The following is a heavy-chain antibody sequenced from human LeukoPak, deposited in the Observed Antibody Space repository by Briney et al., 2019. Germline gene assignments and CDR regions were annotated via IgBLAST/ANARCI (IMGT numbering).Heavy chain of an antibody. CDR3: ARAGTIFGRKYNWFDP. V-gene: IGHV1-46*01. CDR2: INPSGGST. CDR1: GYTFTSYY. J-gene: IGHJ5*02. Sequence: ASVKVSCKASGYTFTSYYMHWVRQAPGQGLEWMGIINPSGGSTSYAQKFQGRVTMTRDTSTSTVYMELSSLRSEDTAVYYCARAGTIFGRKYNWFDPWGQGTLVTVSS. D-gene: IGHD3-3*01.